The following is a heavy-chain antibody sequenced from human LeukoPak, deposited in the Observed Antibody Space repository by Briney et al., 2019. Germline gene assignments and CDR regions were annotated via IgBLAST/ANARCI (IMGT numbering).Heavy chain of an antibody. CDR1: GGSISSGDYY. Sequence: PSETLPLTCTVSGGSISSGDYYWSWIRQPPGKGLEWIGYIYYSGSTYYNPSLKSRVTISVDTSKNQFSLKLSSVTAADTAVYYCASHRNYGDTIRERYFDYWGQGTLVTVSS. CDR2: IYYSGST. J-gene: IGHJ4*02. D-gene: IGHD4-17*01. V-gene: IGHV4-30-4*01. CDR3: ASHRNYGDTIRERYFDY.